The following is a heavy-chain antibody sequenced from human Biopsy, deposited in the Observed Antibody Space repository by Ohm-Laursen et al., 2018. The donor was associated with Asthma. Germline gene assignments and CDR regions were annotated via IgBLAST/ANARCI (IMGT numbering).Heavy chain of an antibody. Sequence: ATVKISCKASGYTLIHFAIHWVRQAPGQRLEWMGWINAGDGNTKYSQKFQGRVTITRGTSASTAYMDLRSLRSEDTAMYYCARTYYDFLTGQVNDAFALWGQGTMVTVSS. CDR2: INAGDGNT. CDR1: GYTLIHFA. J-gene: IGHJ3*01. V-gene: IGHV1-3*01. D-gene: IGHD3-9*01. CDR3: ARTYYDFLTGQVNDAFAL.